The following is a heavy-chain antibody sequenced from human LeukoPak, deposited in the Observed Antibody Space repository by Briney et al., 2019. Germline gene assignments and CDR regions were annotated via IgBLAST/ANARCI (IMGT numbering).Heavy chain of an antibody. CDR1: GYTFTSYY. CDR2: INPSGGST. J-gene: IGHJ4*02. D-gene: IGHD6-13*01. V-gene: IGHV1-46*01. CDR3: AKGPKKQMVGSRGYYFDF. Sequence: ASVKVSCKASGYTFTSYYMHWARQAPGQGLEWMGIINPSGGSTSYAQKFQGRVTMTRDMSTSTVYMELGSLRSEDTAVYYCAKGPKKQMVGSRGYYFDFWGQGTLVTVSS.